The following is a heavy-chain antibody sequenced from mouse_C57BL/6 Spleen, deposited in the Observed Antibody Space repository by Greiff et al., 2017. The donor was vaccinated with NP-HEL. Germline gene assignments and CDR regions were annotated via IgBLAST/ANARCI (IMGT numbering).Heavy chain of an antibody. Sequence: EVQLQQSGAELVKPGASVKLSCTASGFNIKDYYMHWVKQRTEKGLEWIGRIDPEDGETKYAPKFQGKATITTDTTSNTPYLQLSSLTSEDTAFYYCARSYSSDYAMDYWGQGTSVTVSS. D-gene: IGHD3-2*02. CDR2: IDPEDGET. J-gene: IGHJ4*01. CDR3: ARSYSSDYAMDY. CDR1: GFNIKDYY. V-gene: IGHV14-2*01.